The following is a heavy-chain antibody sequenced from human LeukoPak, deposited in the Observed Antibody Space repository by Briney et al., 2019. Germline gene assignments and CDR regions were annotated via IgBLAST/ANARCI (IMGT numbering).Heavy chain of an antibody. V-gene: IGHV4-31*03. D-gene: IGHD3-16*01. CDR2: IYYTGIT. J-gene: IGHJ4*02. CDR3: AASSGVTLGRF. CDR1: GGSISSGTHY. Sequence: SETLSLTCTVSGGSISSGTHYYNWIRQHPGKGLEWIGYIYYTGITSYNPSLKSRVTMSVDTSMNQVSLKVTSLTAADTAVYYCAASSGVTLGRFWGQGALVTVSS.